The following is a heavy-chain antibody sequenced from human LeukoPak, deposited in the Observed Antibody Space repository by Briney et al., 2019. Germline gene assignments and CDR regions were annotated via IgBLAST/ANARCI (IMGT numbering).Heavy chain of an antibody. CDR2: ISAYNGNT. CDR1: GYTFTSYG. CDR3: ARVALYYDILTGYYDAYYYYYYMDV. Sequence: GASVKVSCKASGYTFTSYGISWVRQAPGQGLEWMGWISAYNGNTNYAQKLQGRVTMTTDTSTSTAYMELRSLRSDDTAVYYCARVALYYDILTGYYDAYYYYYYMDVWGKGTPVTVSS. J-gene: IGHJ6*03. V-gene: IGHV1-18*01. D-gene: IGHD3-9*01.